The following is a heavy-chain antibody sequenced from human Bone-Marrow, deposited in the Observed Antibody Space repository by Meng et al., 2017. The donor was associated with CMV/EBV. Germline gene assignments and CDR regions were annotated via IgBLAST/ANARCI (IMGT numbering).Heavy chain of an antibody. CDR3: ARGYCSSTSCYRPYYYYYGMDV. D-gene: IGHD2-2*02. CDR1: SGSISIYY. J-gene: IGHJ6*02. Sequence: GSLRLSCTVSSGSISIYYWSWIRQPPGKGLEWIGCIHYSGSTNYNPSLKSRVTKSVDTSKNQFSLKLSSVTAADTAVYYCARGYCSSTSCYRPYYYYYGMDVWGQGTTVTVSS. V-gene: IGHV4-59*12. CDR2: IHYSGST.